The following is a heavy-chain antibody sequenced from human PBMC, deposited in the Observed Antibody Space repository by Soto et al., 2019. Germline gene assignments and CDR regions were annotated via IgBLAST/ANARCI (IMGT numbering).Heavy chain of an antibody. CDR1: GYTFTSFG. J-gene: IGHJ3*02. CDR3: ARDHRGGTDAFDI. D-gene: IGHD3-3*01. Sequence: QVQLVQAGAEVKKPGASVKVSCKSSGYTFTSFGISWVRQAPGQGLEWMGWISAYNGNTNYAENLQGRVTMTTDTSTSTAYMELRSLRSDDTAVYYCARDHRGGTDAFDIWGQGTRVTVSS. V-gene: IGHV1-18*01. CDR2: ISAYNGNT.